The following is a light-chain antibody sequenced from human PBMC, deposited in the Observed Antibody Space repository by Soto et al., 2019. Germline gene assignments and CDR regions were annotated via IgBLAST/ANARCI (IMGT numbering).Light chain of an antibody. CDR2: EVS. V-gene: IGLV2-23*02. Sequence: QSVLTQPASVSGSPGQSITISCTGTSSDVGSYNLVSWYQQHPGKAPKLMIYEVSKRPSGVSNRFSGSKSGNTASLTISGVQGEDEADYYCCSYAGSSTLVFGGGTKLTVL. CDR1: SSDVGSYNL. CDR3: CSYAGSSTLV. J-gene: IGLJ2*01.